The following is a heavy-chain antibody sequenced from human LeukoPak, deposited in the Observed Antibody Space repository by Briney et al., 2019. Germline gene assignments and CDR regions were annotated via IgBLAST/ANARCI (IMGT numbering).Heavy chain of an antibody. V-gene: IGHV3-53*01. CDR1: GFTFSSNY. J-gene: IGHJ3*02. D-gene: IGHD3-10*01. CDR2: IYSGGST. Sequence: GGSLRLSCAASGFTFSSNYMSWVRQAPGKGLEWVSVIYSGGSTYYADSVKGRFTISRDNSKNTLYLQMNSLRAEDTAVYYCAREGWFGELLNAFDIWGQGTMVTVSS. CDR3: AREGWFGELLNAFDI.